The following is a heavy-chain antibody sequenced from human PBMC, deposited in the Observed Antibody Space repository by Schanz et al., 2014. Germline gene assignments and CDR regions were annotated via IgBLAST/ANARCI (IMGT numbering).Heavy chain of an antibody. CDR2: IIPNLGSA. CDR1: GDTLSSYG. CDR3: ARGNTIFGVVILGWLDP. V-gene: IGHV1-69*04. D-gene: IGHD3-3*01. J-gene: IGHJ5*02. Sequence: QVQLVQSGAEVKKPGSWVTVYCKASGDTLSSYGISWVRQAPGQGLEWMGRIIPNLGSANYAQKFQGRVTITADKSTSTVYMELSSLRSEDTAIYYCARGNTIFGVVILGWLDPWGQGTLVTVSS.